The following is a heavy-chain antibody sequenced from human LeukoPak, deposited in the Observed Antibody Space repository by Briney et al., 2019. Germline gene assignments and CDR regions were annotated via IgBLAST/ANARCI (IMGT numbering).Heavy chain of an antibody. V-gene: IGHV3-23*01. J-gene: IGHJ4*02. CDR1: GFAFSTYA. CDR2: ISTSGRAT. D-gene: IGHD5/OR15-5a*01. Sequence: PGGSLRLSCAASGFAFSTYAMTWVRQAPEKGVQWFSTISTSGRATYYADSVEGRFTISRDNSKNTLYLQMNSLRADDTAVYYCAKARGSSVYEQFDYWGQGTQVTVSP. CDR3: AKARGSSVYEQFDY.